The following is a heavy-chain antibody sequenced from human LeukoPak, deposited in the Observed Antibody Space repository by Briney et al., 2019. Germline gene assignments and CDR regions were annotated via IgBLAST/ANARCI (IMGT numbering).Heavy chain of an antibody. D-gene: IGHD1-26*01. CDR3: ARGIDSSGTYSGWGFHLRY. J-gene: IGHJ4*02. V-gene: IGHV3-9*01. CDR2: IRWDRGTV. Sequence: GGSLRLSCAASGFTFDDYAMHWVRQAPGKGLEWVSGIRWDRGTVGYAGSVKGRFTISRDNAKSSGYLQMNSLRAEDTALYYCARGIDSSGTYSGWGFHLRYWGQGTLVTVSS. CDR1: GFTFDDYA.